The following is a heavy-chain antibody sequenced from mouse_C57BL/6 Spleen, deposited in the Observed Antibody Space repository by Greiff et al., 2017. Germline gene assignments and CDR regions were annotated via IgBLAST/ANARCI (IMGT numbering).Heavy chain of an antibody. CDR2: IWRGGST. V-gene: IGHV2-5*01. Sequence: QVQLQQSGPGLVQPSQSLSITCTVSGFSLTSYGVHWVRQSPGKGLEWLGVIWRGGSTDYNAAFMSRLSITKDNSKSQVFFKMNSLQADDTAIYYCAKICDYDGGGAMDYWGQGTSVTVSS. D-gene: IGHD2-4*01. CDR1: GFSLTSYG. J-gene: IGHJ4*01. CDR3: AKICDYDGGGAMDY.